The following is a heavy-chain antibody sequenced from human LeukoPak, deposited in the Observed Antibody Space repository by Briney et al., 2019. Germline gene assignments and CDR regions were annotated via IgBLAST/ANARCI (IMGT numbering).Heavy chain of an antibody. Sequence: GESLKISCKGSGYSFTSYWIGWVRQMPGKGLEWMGIIYPGDSDTRYSPSFQGQVTISADKSISTAYLQWSSLKASDTAMYYCARTDYTYYDSSGYCFDYWGQGTLVTVFS. CDR3: ARTDYTYYDSSGYCFDY. J-gene: IGHJ4*02. CDR2: IYPGDSDT. CDR1: GYSFTSYW. D-gene: IGHD3-22*01. V-gene: IGHV5-51*01.